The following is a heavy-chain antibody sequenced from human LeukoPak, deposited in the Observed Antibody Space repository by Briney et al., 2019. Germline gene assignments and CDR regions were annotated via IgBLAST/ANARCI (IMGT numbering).Heavy chain of an antibody. CDR3: ARGDILTGYYMGLDY. J-gene: IGHJ4*02. D-gene: IGHD3-9*01. CDR2: ISWNSGSI. CDR1: GFTFDDYA. V-gene: IGHV3-9*01. Sequence: GGSLRLSCAASGFTFDDYAMHWVRQGPGKGLEWVSGISWNSGSIGYADSVKGRFTISRDNAKSSLYLQMNSLRAEDTAVYYCARGDILTGYYMGLDYWGQGTLVTVSS.